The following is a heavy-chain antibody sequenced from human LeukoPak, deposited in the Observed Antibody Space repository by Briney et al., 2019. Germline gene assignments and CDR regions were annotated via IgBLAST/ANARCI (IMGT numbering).Heavy chain of an antibody. Sequence: GESLKISCKASGYKFTNYWIGWVRQMPGKGLEWIGIIYPGDSDTRYSPSFQGQVTISADKSISTAYLQWSSLKASDTAMYYCARHFRSNGDFGPPDYWGQGTLVTVSS. J-gene: IGHJ4*02. CDR2: IYPGDSDT. CDR3: ARHFRSNGDFGPPDY. V-gene: IGHV5-51*01. D-gene: IGHD4-17*01. CDR1: GYKFTNYW.